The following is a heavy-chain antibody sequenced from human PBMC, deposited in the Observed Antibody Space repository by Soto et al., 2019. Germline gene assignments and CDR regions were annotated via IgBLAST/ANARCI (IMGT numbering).Heavy chain of an antibody. CDR3: ARGEMVVAAFYIY. CDR1: GFTFSSYS. Sequence: EVQLVESGGGLVQPGGSLRLSCAASGFTFSSYSMNWVRQAPGKGLEWVSYISSSSSTIYYADSVKGRFTISRDNAKNSLYLQMNSLRAEDTAVYYCARGEMVVAAFYIYWGQGTLVTVSS. V-gene: IGHV3-48*01. J-gene: IGHJ4*02. CDR2: ISSSSSTI. D-gene: IGHD2-15*01.